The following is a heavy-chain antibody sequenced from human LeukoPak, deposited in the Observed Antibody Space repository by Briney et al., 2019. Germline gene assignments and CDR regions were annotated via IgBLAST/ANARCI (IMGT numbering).Heavy chain of an antibody. CDR3: AREYSSSSGQALDY. V-gene: IGHV3-48*02. J-gene: IGHJ4*02. Sequence: PGGSLRLSCAASVFTFSSYSINWVRQAPGKGLEWVSYISSSGSTLHYADSVKGRFTISRDSAKSSLYLQLNSLRDEHTPVYYCAREYSSSSGQALDYWGQGTLVTVSS. CDR2: ISSSGSTL. D-gene: IGHD6-6*01. CDR1: VFTFSSYS.